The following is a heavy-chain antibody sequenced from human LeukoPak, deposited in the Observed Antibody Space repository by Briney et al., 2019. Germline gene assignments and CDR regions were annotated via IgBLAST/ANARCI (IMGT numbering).Heavy chain of an antibody. V-gene: IGHV1-24*01. CDR2: FDPEDGET. Sequence: ASVKVSCKVSGYTLTELSMHWVRQAPGKGLEWMGGFDPEDGETIYAQKFQGRVTMTEDTSTDTAYMEPSSLRSEDTAVYYCATAYGTPNYFDYWGQGTLVTVSS. J-gene: IGHJ4*02. CDR3: ATAYGTPNYFDY. CDR1: GYTLTELS. D-gene: IGHD3-10*01.